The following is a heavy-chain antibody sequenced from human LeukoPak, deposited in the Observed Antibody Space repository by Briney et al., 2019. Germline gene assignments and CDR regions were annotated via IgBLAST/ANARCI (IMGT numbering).Heavy chain of an antibody. CDR2: INDSGTI. CDR3: ARRWNYGRNYYTDV. V-gene: IGHV4-34*01. D-gene: IGHD1-7*01. J-gene: IGHJ6*03. CDR1: GGSFSNYY. Sequence: PSETPSLTCAVYGGSFSNYYWSWIRQSPGKGLEWIGEINDSGTINYNPSLMSRVTISVDKSKNQFSLKLSSVTAADTAVYYCARRWNYGRNYYTDVWGKGATVSVSS.